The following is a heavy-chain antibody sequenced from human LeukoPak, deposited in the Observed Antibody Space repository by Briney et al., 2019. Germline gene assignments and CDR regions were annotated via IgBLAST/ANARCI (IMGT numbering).Heavy chain of an antibody. Sequence: PGRSLRLSCAASGFTFSSYGMHWVRQAPGKGLEWVAVISYDGSNKYYADSVKGRFTISRDNSKNTLYLKMHRLRAENTAVDYCAKDDYGDNDLDYWGQGTLVTVSS. D-gene: IGHD4-17*01. CDR1: GFTFSSYG. CDR2: ISYDGSNK. CDR3: AKDDYGDNDLDY. V-gene: IGHV3-30*18. J-gene: IGHJ4*02.